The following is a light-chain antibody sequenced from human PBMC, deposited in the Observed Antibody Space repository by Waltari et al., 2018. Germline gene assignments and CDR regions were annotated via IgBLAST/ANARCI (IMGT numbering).Light chain of an antibody. V-gene: IGLV1-44*01. CDR1: SSNIGSHT. Sequence: QSVLTQPPSASGTPGQRVTISCSGTSSNIGSHTVNWYQQLPGTAPKLLIYSNDERPSGVPDRCSGSKSGTSASLAISGLQSEDEADYYCATWDDSLNGLSLSGLVVFGGGTKLTVL. CDR2: SND. J-gene: IGLJ2*01. CDR3: ATWDDSLNGLSLSGLVV.